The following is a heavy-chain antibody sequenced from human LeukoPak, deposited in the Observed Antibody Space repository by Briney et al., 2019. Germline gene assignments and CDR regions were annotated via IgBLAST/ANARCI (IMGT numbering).Heavy chain of an antibody. CDR1: GGSISSYY. CDR2: IYYSGST. V-gene: IGHV4-59*01. CDR3: ARLSGDYYDSSGFVLSYAFDI. Sequence: SETLSLTCTVSGGSISSYYWSWTRQPPGKGLEWIGYIYYSGSTNYNPSLKSRVTISVDTSKNQFSLKLSSVTAADTAVYYCARLSGDYYDSSGFVLSYAFDIWGQGTMVTVSS. D-gene: IGHD3-22*01. J-gene: IGHJ3*02.